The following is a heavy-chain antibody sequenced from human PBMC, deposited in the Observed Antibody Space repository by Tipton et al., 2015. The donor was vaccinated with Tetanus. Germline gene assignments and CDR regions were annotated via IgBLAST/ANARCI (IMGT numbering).Heavy chain of an antibody. D-gene: IGHD5-18*01. J-gene: IGHJ6*03. CDR1: GFTFSDYY. CDR2: ISSSGSTI. CDR3: ASLSSGYSYYYYYYRDV. V-gene: IGHV3-11*01. Sequence: SLRLSCAASGFTFSDYYMSWIRQAPGKGLEWVSYISSSGSTIYYADSVKGRFTISRDNAKNSLYLQMNSLRAEDTAVYYCASLSSGYSYYYYYYRDVWGKGTTVTVSS.